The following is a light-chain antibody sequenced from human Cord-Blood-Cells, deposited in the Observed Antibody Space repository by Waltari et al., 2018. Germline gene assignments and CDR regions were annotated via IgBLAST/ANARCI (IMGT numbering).Light chain of an antibody. CDR1: QGVSSY. CDR2: GAS. Sequence: DIHLTQSPSYLSSSAGDRVTITCRASQGVSSYLAWYQQKPGKAPKLLIYGASTLESGIPSRFSGSGSGTEFTLTISSLQSEDFAAYYCQQHNSWPRTFGQGTKVEIK. CDR3: QQHNSWPRT. J-gene: IGKJ1*01. V-gene: IGKV1-9*01.